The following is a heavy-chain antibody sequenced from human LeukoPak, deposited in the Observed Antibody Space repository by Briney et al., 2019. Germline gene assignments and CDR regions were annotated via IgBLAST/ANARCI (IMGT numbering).Heavy chain of an antibody. CDR1: GFTFSSYS. CDR2: ISSSSSYI. J-gene: IGHJ5*02. CDR3: AIDVGYTSPKWFDP. D-gene: IGHD2-15*01. V-gene: IGHV3-21*01. Sequence: GGSLRLSCAASGFTFSSYSMNWGRHAPGKGREWVSSISSSSSYIYYADSVKGRFTISRDNAKNSLYLQMNSLRAEDTAVYYCAIDVGYTSPKWFDPWGQGTLVTVSS.